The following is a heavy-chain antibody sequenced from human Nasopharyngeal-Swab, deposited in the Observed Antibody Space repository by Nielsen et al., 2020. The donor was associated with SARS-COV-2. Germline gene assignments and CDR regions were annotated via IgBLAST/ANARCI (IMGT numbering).Heavy chain of an antibody. CDR2: IYYSGST. D-gene: IGHD2-2*01. V-gene: IGHV4-31*03. J-gene: IGHJ4*02. CDR1: GGSISGGGYY. Sequence: SETLSLTCTVSGGSISGGGYYWSWIRQHPGKGLEWIGYIYYSGSTYYNPSLKSRVTISVDTSKNQFSLKLSSVTAADTAVYYCATNNPGPDIVVVPAAIFDYWGQGTLVTVSS. CDR3: ATNNPGPDIVVVPAAIFDY.